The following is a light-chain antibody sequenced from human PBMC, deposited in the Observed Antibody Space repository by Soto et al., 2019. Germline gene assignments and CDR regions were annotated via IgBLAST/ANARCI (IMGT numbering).Light chain of an antibody. Sequence: QSVLTQPPSVSAAPGQKVTISCSGSSSNVGKNFVSWYQHVPGKAPKLLIYDNQKRPSGIPDRFSASKSGTSATLVITGLHTGDEADYYCGTWVSSLTIGVIFGGGTKLTVL. V-gene: IGLV1-51*01. CDR1: SSNVGKNF. J-gene: IGLJ2*01. CDR2: DNQ. CDR3: GTWVSSLTIGVI.